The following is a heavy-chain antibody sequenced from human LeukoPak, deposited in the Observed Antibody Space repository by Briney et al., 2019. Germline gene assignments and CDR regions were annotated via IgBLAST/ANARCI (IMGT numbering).Heavy chain of an antibody. Sequence: PGGSLRLSCEASGFRLIKYAMHCVRQAPGRGLEWVAVISFDGKKEFYADSVKGRFTISRDNSKNALFLQMNSLQTDDTAIYYCARASMATINYYYFYMDAWGKGTTVTVSS. CDR1: GFRLIKYA. D-gene: IGHD5-24*01. J-gene: IGHJ6*03. V-gene: IGHV3-30*04. CDR2: ISFDGKKE. CDR3: ARASMATINYYYFYMDA.